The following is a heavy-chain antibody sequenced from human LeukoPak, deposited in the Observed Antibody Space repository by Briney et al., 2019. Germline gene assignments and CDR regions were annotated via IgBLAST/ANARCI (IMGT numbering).Heavy chain of an antibody. CDR1: GFSFSGHW. D-gene: IGHD4-17*01. Sequence: GGSLRLSCTASGFSFSGHWMHWARQLPGKGLVWVSRISPTGSTTSYADSVKGRFTISRDNSKNTLYLQMNSLRAEDTAVYYCARDGQDYGDYFWYFDYWGQGTLVTVSS. CDR2: ISPTGSTT. V-gene: IGHV3-74*01. J-gene: IGHJ4*02. CDR3: ARDGQDYGDYFWYFDY.